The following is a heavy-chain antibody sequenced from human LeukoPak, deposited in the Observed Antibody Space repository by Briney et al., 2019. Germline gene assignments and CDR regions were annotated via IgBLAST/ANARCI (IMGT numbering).Heavy chain of an antibody. Sequence: PGGSLRLSCAASGFTFSSCGMHWVRQAPGKGLEYISAITSNGGGTYYADSVKGRFTISRHNSENTLYLDMNSLRPEDTAVYYCARVGVGTVAGNYFDDWGQGTLVTVSS. CDR3: ARVGVGTVAGNYFDD. J-gene: IGHJ4*02. V-gene: IGHV3-64*04. CDR1: GFTFSSCG. D-gene: IGHD6-19*01. CDR2: ITSNGGGT.